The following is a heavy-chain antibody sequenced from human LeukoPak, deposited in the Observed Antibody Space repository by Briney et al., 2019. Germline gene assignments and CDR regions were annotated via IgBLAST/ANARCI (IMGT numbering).Heavy chain of an antibody. Sequence: SETLSLTCTVYGGSISSSSYYWGWIRQPPGKGLEWIGSLYHSGNTYYNPSLKSRVTMSVDTSKNQFSLRLSSVTAADTAVYYCARNEYYDSWSGYLGYFDYWGQGTLVTVSS. CDR1: GGSISSSSYY. CDR3: ARNEYYDSWSGYLGYFDY. D-gene: IGHD3-3*01. J-gene: IGHJ4*02. V-gene: IGHV4-39*07. CDR2: LYHSGNT.